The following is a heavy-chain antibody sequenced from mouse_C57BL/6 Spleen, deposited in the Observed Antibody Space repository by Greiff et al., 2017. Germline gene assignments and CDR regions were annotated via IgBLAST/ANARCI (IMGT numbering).Heavy chain of an antibody. CDR2: IDPSDSYT. Sequence: QVQLQQPGAELVKPGASVKLSCKASGYTFTSYWMQWVKQRPGQGLEWIGEIDPSDSYTNYNQKFKGKATLTVDTSSSTAYMQRSSLTSEDSAVYYCARKGEGGAMDYWGQGTSVTVSS. CDR3: ARKGEGGAMDY. V-gene: IGHV1-50*01. J-gene: IGHJ4*01. CDR1: GYTFTSYW.